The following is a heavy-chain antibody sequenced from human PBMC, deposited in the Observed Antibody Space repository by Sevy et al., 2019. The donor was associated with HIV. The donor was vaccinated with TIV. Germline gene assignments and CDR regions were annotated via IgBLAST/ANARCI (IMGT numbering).Heavy chain of an antibody. CDR2: IRYKANTYAT. CDR1: GFTFSGST. J-gene: IGHJ4*02. Sequence: GGSLRLSCAASGFTFSGSTMHWVRQASGKGLEWVGRIRYKANTYATAYPASVKGRFTISRDDSKNTAYLQMNSLKTEDTAVYYCTRQVVAVAGDYFDYWGQGTLVTVSS. D-gene: IGHD6-19*01. CDR3: TRQVVAVAGDYFDY. V-gene: IGHV3-73*01.